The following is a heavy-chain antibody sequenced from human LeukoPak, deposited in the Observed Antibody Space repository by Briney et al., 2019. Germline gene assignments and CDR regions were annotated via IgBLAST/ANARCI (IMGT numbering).Heavy chain of an antibody. CDR1: GGTFSSYA. Sequence: SVKVSCKASGGTFSSYAISWVRQAPGQGLEWMGRIIPILGIANYAQKFQGRVTITADKSTSTAYMELSSLRSEDTAVYYCARAAVSDAFDIWGQGTMVTVSS. J-gene: IGHJ3*02. CDR2: IIPILGIA. CDR3: ARAAVSDAFDI. D-gene: IGHD2-8*01. V-gene: IGHV1-69*04.